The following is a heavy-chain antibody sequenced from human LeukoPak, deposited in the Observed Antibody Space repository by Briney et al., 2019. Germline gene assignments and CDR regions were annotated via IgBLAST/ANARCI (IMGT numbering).Heavy chain of an antibody. J-gene: IGHJ4*02. CDR2: ISGSGDST. V-gene: IGHV3-23*01. CDR3: AKDSYYYDSSGYSD. CDR1: GFTFSTYA. Sequence: GGSLRLSCAASGFTFSTYAMSWVRQAPGKGLEWVSAISGSGDSTYYADSVKGRFTISRDNSKNTLYLQMNSLRAEDTAVYYCAKDSYYYDSSGYSDWGQGTLVTVSS. D-gene: IGHD3-22*01.